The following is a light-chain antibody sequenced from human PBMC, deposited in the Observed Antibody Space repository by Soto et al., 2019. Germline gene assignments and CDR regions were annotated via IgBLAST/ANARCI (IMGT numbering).Light chain of an antibody. CDR2: AAS. CDR1: QGISSY. CDR3: QQYNSYPRLT. V-gene: IGKV1-8*01. Sequence: AIRMTQSPSSLSASTGDRVTITCRASQGISSYLTWYQQKPGKAPKLLIYAASTLQSGVPSRFSGSGSGTDFTLTISCLQSEDFANYYCQQYNSYPRLTFGGGTKVDIK. J-gene: IGKJ4*01.